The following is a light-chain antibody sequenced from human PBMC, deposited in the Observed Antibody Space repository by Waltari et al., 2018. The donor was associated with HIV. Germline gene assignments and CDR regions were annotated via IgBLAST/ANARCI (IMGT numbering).Light chain of an antibody. CDR3: ATWDDTLDGPV. J-gene: IGLJ3*02. Sequence: QSVLTQSPSASGPPGQRAPTPCLGGPPNIGSNSVSWYKQVPGTAPQLFMFSNSLRPSGVPDRFSGSKSGTSASLAISGLQSEDEADYYCATWDDTLDGPVFGGGTRLTVL. CDR1: PPNIGSNS. V-gene: IGLV1-44*01. CDR2: SNS.